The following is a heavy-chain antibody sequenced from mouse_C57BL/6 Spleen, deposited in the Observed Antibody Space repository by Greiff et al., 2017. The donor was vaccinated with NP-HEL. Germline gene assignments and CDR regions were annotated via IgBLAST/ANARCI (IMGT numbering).Heavy chain of an antibody. CDR1: GYSFTGYY. D-gene: IGHD2-10*02. Sequence: EVQLQQSGPELVKPGASVKISCKASGYSFTGYYMNWVKQSPEKSLEWIGEINPSTGGTTYNQKFKAKATLTVDKSSSTAYMQLKSLTSEDSAVYYCARKYPPKAMDYWGQGTSVTVSS. V-gene: IGHV1-42*01. CDR2: INPSTGGT. CDR3: ARKYPPKAMDY. J-gene: IGHJ4*01.